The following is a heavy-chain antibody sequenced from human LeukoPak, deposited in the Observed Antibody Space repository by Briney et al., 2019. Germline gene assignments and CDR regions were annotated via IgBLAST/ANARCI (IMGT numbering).Heavy chain of an antibody. Sequence: GGSLRLSCAASGFTFSSYAMSWVRQAPGKGLEWVSAISGSGGSTYYADSVKGRFTISRDNSKNTLYLQMNSLRAEDTAVYYCAKFLPTHIVVANYYFDYWGQGTLVTVSS. CDR3: AKFLPTHIVVANYYFDY. J-gene: IGHJ4*02. D-gene: IGHD2-21*01. V-gene: IGHV3-23*01. CDR2: ISGSGGST. CDR1: GFTFSSYA.